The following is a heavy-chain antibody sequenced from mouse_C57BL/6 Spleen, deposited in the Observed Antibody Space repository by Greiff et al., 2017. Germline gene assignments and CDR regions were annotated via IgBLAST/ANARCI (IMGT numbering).Heavy chain of an antibody. V-gene: IGHV1-15*01. CDR3: TRCYDGNWGYAMDY. CDR1: GYTFTDYE. CDR2: IDPETGGT. J-gene: IGHJ4*01. D-gene: IGHD2-1*01. Sequence: QVQLQQSGAELVRPGASVTLSCKASGYTFTDYEMHWVKQTPVHGLEWIGAIDPETGGTAYNQKFKGKAILTADKSSSTAYMELRSLTSEDSAVYYGTRCYDGNWGYAMDYWGQGTSVTVSS.